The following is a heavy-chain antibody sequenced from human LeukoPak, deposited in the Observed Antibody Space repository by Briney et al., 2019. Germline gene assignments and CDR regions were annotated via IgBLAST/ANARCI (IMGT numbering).Heavy chain of an antibody. V-gene: IGHV3-30*04. CDR3: NYYDSSGSFDY. Sequence: PGRSLRLSCAASGFTFSSYAMHWVRQAPGKGLEWAVVISYDGSNKYYADSVKGRFTISRDNSKNTLYLQMNSLRAEDTAVYYCNYYDSSGSFDYWGQGTLVTVSS. J-gene: IGHJ4*02. CDR1: GFTFSSYA. D-gene: IGHD3-22*01. CDR2: ISYDGSNK.